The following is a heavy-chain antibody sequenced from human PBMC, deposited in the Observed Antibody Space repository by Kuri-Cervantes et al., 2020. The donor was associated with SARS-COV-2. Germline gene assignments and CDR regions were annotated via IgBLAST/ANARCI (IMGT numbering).Heavy chain of an antibody. CDR1: GYTFTSYG. V-gene: IGHV1-18*01. Sequence: ASVKVSCKASGYTFTSYGICWVRQAPGQGLEWMGWISAYNGNTNYAQKLQGRVTMTTDTSTSTAYMELRSLRSDDTAVYYCARTGVRFLEWLSKDADAFDIWGQGTMVTVSS. D-gene: IGHD3-3*01. CDR3: ARTGVRFLEWLSKDADAFDI. CDR2: ISAYNGNT. J-gene: IGHJ3*02.